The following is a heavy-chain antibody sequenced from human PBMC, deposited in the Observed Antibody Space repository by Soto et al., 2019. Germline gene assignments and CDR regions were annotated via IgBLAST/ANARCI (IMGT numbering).Heavy chain of an antibody. CDR2: ISTTSGNT. Sequence: QIQMVQSGAEVKQPGASVKISCTTSGYTFSLYSINWARQAPGQGLEWMARISTTSGNTHYAERVQGRVTVTLDKAARTAFMEMWGLTSDDTAVYFCASDHGYYDFWGQGTLVTVSS. J-gene: IGHJ4*02. D-gene: IGHD2-8*01. CDR3: ASDHGYYDF. CDR1: GYTFSLYS. V-gene: IGHV1-18*01.